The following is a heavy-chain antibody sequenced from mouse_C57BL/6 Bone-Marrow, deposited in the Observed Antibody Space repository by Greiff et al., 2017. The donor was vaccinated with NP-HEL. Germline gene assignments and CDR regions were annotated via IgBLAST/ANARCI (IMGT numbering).Heavy chain of an antibody. J-gene: IGHJ2*01. Sequence: EVKLQESGGGLVKPGGSLKLSCAASGFTFSSYAMSWVRQTPEKRLEWVATISDGGSYTYYPDNVKGRFTISRDNAKNNLYLQMSHLKSEDTAMYYCARDSGSPDYWGQGTTLTVSS. V-gene: IGHV5-4*01. CDR2: ISDGGSYT. D-gene: IGHD1-1*01. CDR1: GFTFSSYA. CDR3: ARDSGSPDY.